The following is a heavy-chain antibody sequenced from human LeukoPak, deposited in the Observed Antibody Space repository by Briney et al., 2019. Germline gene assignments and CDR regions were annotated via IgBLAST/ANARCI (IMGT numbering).Heavy chain of an antibody. CDR1: GGSISSGDYY. CDR3: AGGLTGYYYGSGSYYNVAGVYNWFDP. D-gene: IGHD3-10*01. CDR2: IYYSGST. V-gene: IGHV4-30-4*01. Sequence: SQTLSLTCTVSGGSISSGDYYWSWIRQPPGKGLEWIGYIYYSGSTYYNPSLKSRVTISVDTSKNQFSLKLSSVTAADTAVYYCAGGLTGYYYGSGSYYNVAGVYNWFDPWGQGTLVTVSS. J-gene: IGHJ5*02.